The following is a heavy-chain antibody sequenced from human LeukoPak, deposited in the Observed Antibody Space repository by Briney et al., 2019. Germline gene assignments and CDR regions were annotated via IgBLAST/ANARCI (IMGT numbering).Heavy chain of an antibody. CDR3: ARILTGTDS. J-gene: IGHJ5*02. D-gene: IGHD1-7*01. V-gene: IGHV4-59*05. Sequence: PSETLSLTCTLSIGSLRSYYWSGIPGAREEGRECIGSIYYSGSTYYNPSLKTRVTISVDTSKTHFSLKLNPVTAADTAVYFCARILTGTDSWGQGTLLTVSS. CDR2: IYYSGST. CDR1: IGSLRSYY.